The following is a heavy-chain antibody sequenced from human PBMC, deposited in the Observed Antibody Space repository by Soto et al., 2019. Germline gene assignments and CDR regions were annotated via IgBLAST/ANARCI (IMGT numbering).Heavy chain of an antibody. Sequence: SETLSLTCTVSGASIGSSYWSWIRQPPGKGLEWMGYIYYSGSTYYNPSLKSRVTISVDTSKNQFSLKLSSVTAADTAVYYCARSMIVVGTHAFDIWGQGTMVTVSS. CDR2: IYYSGST. CDR1: GASIGSSY. CDR3: ARSMIVVGTHAFDI. D-gene: IGHD3-22*01. V-gene: IGHV4-59*12. J-gene: IGHJ3*02.